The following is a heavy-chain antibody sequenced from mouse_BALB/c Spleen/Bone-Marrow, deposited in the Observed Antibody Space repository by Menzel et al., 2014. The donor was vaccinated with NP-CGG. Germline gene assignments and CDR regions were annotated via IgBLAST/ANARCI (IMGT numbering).Heavy chain of an antibody. V-gene: IGHV5-17*02. J-gene: IGHJ2*01. CDR3: ARLDVGGY. CDR2: ISDGSSTI. CDR1: GFTFSSFG. Sequence: EVKVVESGGGLVQPGGSRKLSCAASGFTFSSFGMHWVRQAPEKGLEWVAYISDGSSTIYYADTVKGRFTIFRDNPKNTLFLQMTSLRSEDTAMYYCARLDVGGYWGQGTTLTVPS.